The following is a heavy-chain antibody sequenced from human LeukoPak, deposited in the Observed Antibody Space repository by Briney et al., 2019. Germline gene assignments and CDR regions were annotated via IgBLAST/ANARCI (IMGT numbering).Heavy chain of an antibody. Sequence: GGSLRLSCAASGFTFSSYWMHWVRQAPGKGLVWVSRINTDGRSTNYADSVKGRFTISRDNAKNTLYLQMNSLRVEDTAVYYCGRLGHGINWFYSWGQGTLVTV. D-gene: IGHD3-10*01. V-gene: IGHV3-74*01. CDR3: GRLGHGINWFYS. J-gene: IGHJ5*02. CDR1: GFTFSSYW. CDR2: INTDGRST.